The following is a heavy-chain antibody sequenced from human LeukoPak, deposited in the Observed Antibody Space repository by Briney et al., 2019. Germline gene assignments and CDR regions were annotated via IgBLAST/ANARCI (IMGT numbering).Heavy chain of an antibody. CDR3: ARGKIEAIDY. V-gene: IGHV4-59*08. J-gene: IGHJ4*02. CDR2: IYYSGYT. D-gene: IGHD2/OR15-2a*01. CDR1: GGSISSYY. Sequence: PSETLSLTCTVSGGSISSYYWSWIRQPPGKGLEWIGCIYYSGYTNYKSSLKSRVTISVDTSKNQFSLKLSSVTAADTAVYYCARGKIEAIDYWGQGTLVTVSS.